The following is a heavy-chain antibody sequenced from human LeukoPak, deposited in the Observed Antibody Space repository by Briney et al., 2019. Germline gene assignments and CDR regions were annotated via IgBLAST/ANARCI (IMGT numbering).Heavy chain of an antibody. CDR1: GFTVSSNY. CDR2: IYSGGST. D-gene: IGHD3-9*01. V-gene: IGHV3-53*01. CDR3: ARLYYDILTGYSDY. Sequence: GGSLRLSCAASGFTVSSNYMSWVRQAPGKGLEWVSVIYSGGSTYYADSVKGRFTISRDNSKNTLYLQMNSQRAEDTAVYYCARLYYDILTGYSDYWGQGTLVTVSS. J-gene: IGHJ4*02.